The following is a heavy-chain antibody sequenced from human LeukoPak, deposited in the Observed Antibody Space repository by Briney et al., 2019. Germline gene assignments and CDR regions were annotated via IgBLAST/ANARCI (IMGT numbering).Heavy chain of an antibody. CDR3: FPSSVAKQWLTPIDY. D-gene: IGHD6-19*01. J-gene: IGHJ4*02. Sequence: SVKVSCKASGGTFTSYAISWVRQAPGQGLEWMGGIIPIFGAANYAQKFQGRVTITADKSTSTAYMELSSLRSEDTAVYYCFPSSVAKQWLTPIDYWGQGTLVTVSS. V-gene: IGHV1-69*06. CDR1: GGTFTSYA. CDR2: IIPIFGAA.